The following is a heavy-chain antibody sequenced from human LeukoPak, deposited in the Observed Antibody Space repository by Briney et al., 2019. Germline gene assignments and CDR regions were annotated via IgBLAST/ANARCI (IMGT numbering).Heavy chain of an antibody. J-gene: IGHJ4*02. CDR1: GFTFSSYS. V-gene: IGHV3-43*02. CDR2: ISGDGGST. CDR3: AKDIGSGWSAFFDY. Sequence: GGSQRLSCAASGFTFSSYSMNWVRQAPGKGLEWVSLISGDGGSTYYADSVKGRFTISRDNSKNSLYLQMNSLRTEDTALYYCAKDIGSGWSAFFDYWGQGTLVTVSS. D-gene: IGHD6-19*01.